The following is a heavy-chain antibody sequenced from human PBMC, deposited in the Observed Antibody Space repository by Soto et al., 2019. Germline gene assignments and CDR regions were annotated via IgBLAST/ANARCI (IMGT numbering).Heavy chain of an antibody. D-gene: IGHD3-3*01. J-gene: IGHJ5*02. Sequence: SETLSLTCTVSGGSISSSSYYWGWIRQPPGKGLEWIGSIYYSGSTYYNPSLKSRVTISVDTSKNQFSLKLSSVTAADTAVYYGARPQALYYEVWSGQIGWFDPWGQGTLVTVSS. V-gene: IGHV4-39*01. CDR1: GGSISSSSYY. CDR3: ARPQALYYEVWSGQIGWFDP. CDR2: IYYSGST.